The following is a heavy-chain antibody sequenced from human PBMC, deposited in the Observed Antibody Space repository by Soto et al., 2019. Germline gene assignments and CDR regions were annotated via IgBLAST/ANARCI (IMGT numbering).Heavy chain of an antibody. CDR2: ISGSGTIT. D-gene: IGHD2-15*01. Sequence: EVQLLESGGGLVQPGGSLRLSCAASGFPFSSRAMSWVRQAPGKGLEWVSAISGSGTITYYADSVKGRFTISRDTSKNTLYLQMNSLRADDTAVYYCAEWARYCSGADCGAWGQGTLVTVSS. V-gene: IGHV3-23*01. J-gene: IGHJ5*02. CDR1: GFPFSSRA. CDR3: AEWARYCSGADCGA.